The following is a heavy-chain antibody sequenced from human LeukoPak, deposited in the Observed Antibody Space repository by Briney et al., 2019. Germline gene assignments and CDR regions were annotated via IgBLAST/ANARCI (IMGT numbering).Heavy chain of an antibody. D-gene: IGHD2-15*01. J-gene: IGHJ5*02. CDR2: IYYSGST. V-gene: IGHV4-39*02. CDR1: GGSISSSSYY. Sequence: SETLSLTCTVSGGSISSSSYYWGWIRQSPGKGLEGSGSIYYSGSTYYNPSLKSRVTISVDTSKNQFSLKLSSVTAADTAVYYCARECEDIVVVVGNWFDPWGQGTLVTVSS. CDR3: ARECEDIVVVVGNWFDP.